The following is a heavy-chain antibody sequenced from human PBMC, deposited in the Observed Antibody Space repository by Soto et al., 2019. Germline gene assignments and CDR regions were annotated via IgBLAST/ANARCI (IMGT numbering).Heavy chain of an antibody. V-gene: IGHV3-33*01. CDR2: IWNDGNGY. Sequence: QVQLVESGGGVVQPGRSLRLSCAASGFNFNNYGMHWVRQAPGKGLEWVAVIWNDGNGYYYANSVKGRFTISRDNSKNSLYLQMSSLSAEDTSVSYCARRQISPPTRGAASARGGMDVWGQVTTVTVSS. CDR3: ARRQISPPTRGAASARGGMDV. D-gene: IGHD6-13*01. CDR1: GFNFNNYG. J-gene: IGHJ6*02.